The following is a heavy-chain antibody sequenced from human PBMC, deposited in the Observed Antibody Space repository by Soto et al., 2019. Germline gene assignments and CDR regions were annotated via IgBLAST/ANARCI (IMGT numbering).Heavy chain of an antibody. CDR2: ISSSSSYI. Sequence: EVQLVESGGGLVKPGGSLRLSCAASGFTFSSYSMNWVRQAPGKGLEWVSSISSSSSYIYYADSVKGRFTISRDNAKNSLYLQMNSLRAEDTAVYYCARVSNHPPYCSSTSCYVYYYGMDVWGQGTTVTVSS. V-gene: IGHV3-21*01. J-gene: IGHJ6*02. CDR3: ARVSNHPPYCSSTSCYVYYYGMDV. D-gene: IGHD2-2*01. CDR1: GFTFSSYS.